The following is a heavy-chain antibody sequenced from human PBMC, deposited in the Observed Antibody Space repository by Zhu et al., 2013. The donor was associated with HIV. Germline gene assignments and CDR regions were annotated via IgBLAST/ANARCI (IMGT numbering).Heavy chain of an antibody. D-gene: IGHD2-2*02. Sequence: QVTVMQSEAVVKKPGSSVRVSCKSTGGSFTHYAMNWVRQAPGQGFEWMGGINPNSGGTNYAQKFQGRVTMTRDTSISTAYMELSRLRSDDTAVYYCARGYLGGLFDYWGQGTLVTVSS. CDR1: GGSFTHYA. J-gene: IGHJ4*02. V-gene: IGHV1-2*02. CDR2: INPNSGGT. CDR3: ARGYLGGLFDY.